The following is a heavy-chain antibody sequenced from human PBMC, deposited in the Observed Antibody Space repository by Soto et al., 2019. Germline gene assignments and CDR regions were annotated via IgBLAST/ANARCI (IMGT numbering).Heavy chain of an antibody. J-gene: IGHJ3*01. CDR3: ARAYGVKSGTFDF. CDR1: GFTFSTYD. D-gene: IGHD3-10*01. Sequence: QVQLVESGGGVVQPGRSLRLSCAASGFTFSTYDMHWVRQAPGKGLDWVAVIWYDGSNQDYADSVKGRFTISRDNSKNTQFLQMNSLRGEDTAVYYCARAYGVKSGTFDFWGQGTMVTVSS. CDR2: IWYDGSNQ. V-gene: IGHV3-33*01.